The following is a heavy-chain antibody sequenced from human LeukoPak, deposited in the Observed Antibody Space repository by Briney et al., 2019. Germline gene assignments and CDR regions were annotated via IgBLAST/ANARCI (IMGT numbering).Heavy chain of an antibody. D-gene: IGHD4-17*01. V-gene: IGHV4-34*01. CDR3: TRGRRYGDYSPNYYVDV. CDR2: INHSGST. CDR1: GGSFSGYY. J-gene: IGHJ6*03. Sequence: SETLSLTCAVYGGSFSGYYWSWIRQPPGKGLEWIGEINHSGSTNSNPSLKSRVTISADTSKNQFSLKLSSLTAADTAVYYCTRGRRYGDYSPNYYVDVWGKGTTVTVSS.